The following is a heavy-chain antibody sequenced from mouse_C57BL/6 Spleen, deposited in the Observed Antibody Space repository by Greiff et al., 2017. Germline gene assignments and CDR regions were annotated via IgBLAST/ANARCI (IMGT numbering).Heavy chain of an antibody. CDR2: IYPRSGNT. Sequence: QVQLQQSGAELARPGASVKLSCKASGYTFTSYGISWVKQRTGQGLEWIGEIYPRSGNTYYNEKFKGKATLTADKSSSTAYMELRSLTSEDSAVYFCARYGSNYEWYFDVWGTGTTVTVSS. J-gene: IGHJ1*03. D-gene: IGHD2-5*01. CDR3: ARYGSNYEWYFDV. V-gene: IGHV1-81*01. CDR1: GYTFTSYG.